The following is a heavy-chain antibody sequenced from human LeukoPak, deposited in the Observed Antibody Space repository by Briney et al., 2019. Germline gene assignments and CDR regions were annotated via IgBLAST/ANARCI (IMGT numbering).Heavy chain of an antibody. V-gene: IGHV3-21*01. D-gene: IGHD6-13*01. J-gene: IGHJ4*02. CDR1: GFTFSSYS. CDR3: ARGKQLVLDY. CDR2: ISSSSSYI. Sequence: GGSLRLSCAASGFTFSSYSMNWVRQAPGKGLEWVSSISSSSSYIYYADSAKGRSTISRDNAKNSLYLQMNSLRAEDTAVYYCARGKQLVLDYWGQGTLVTVSS.